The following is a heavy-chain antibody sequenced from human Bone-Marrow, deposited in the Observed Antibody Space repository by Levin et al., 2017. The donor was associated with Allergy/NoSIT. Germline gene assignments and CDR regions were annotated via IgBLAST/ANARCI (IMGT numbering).Heavy chain of an antibody. CDR3: ASAGDGYNYWMSDY. CDR1: GFTFSSYS. V-gene: IGHV3-21*01. Sequence: GESLKISCAASGFTFSSYSMNWVRQAPGKGLEWVSSISSSSSYIYYADSVKGRFTISRDNAKNSLYLQMSSLRAEDTAVYYCASAGDGYNYWMSDYWGQGTLVTVSS. CDR2: ISSSSSYI. J-gene: IGHJ4*02. D-gene: IGHD5-24*01.